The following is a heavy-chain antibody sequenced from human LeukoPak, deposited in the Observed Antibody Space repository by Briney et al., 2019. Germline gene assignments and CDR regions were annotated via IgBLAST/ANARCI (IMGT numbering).Heavy chain of an antibody. CDR3: TTVTFG. J-gene: IGHJ4*02. D-gene: IGHD3-16*01. Sequence: AGTLRLTCAASGFTFDDYTMHWVRQAPGKGLEWVGRIKSKTDGGTTDYTAHVKGRFPISSDDSKNTLYLQMNSLKTEDTAVYYCTTVTFGWGQGTLVTVSS. CDR1: GFTFDDYT. V-gene: IGHV3-15*01. CDR2: IKSKTDGGTT.